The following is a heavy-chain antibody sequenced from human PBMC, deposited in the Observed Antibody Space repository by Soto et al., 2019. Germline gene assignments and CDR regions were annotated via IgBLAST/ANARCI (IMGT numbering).Heavy chain of an antibody. V-gene: IGHV4-39*01. Sequence: QLQLQESGPGLVKPSETLSLTCTVSGGSISSSSYYWGWIRQPPGKGLEWIGGIYYSGSTYYNPSLKSRVTISVDTSKNQFSLKLSSVTAADTAVYYCARLKCSGGSCYPLTYYFDYWGQGTLVTVSS. CDR2: IYYSGST. CDR1: GGSISSSSYY. CDR3: ARLKCSGGSCYPLTYYFDY. D-gene: IGHD2-15*01. J-gene: IGHJ4*02.